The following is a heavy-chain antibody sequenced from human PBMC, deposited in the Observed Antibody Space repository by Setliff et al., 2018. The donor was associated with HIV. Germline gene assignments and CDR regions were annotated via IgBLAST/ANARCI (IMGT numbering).Heavy chain of an antibody. CDR1: GGSFSNYY. J-gene: IGHJ3*02. CDR2: INHSGST. Sequence: KPSETLSLTCAVYGGSFSNYYWSWIRQPPVKGLEWIGEINHSGSTNYNPSLKSRVTISVDTSKNHFSLKLNSVTAADTAVYFCARPTTGVGGGAAFDIWGQGTMVTVSS. D-gene: IGHD2-8*01. CDR3: ARPTTGVGGGAAFDI. V-gene: IGHV4-34*01.